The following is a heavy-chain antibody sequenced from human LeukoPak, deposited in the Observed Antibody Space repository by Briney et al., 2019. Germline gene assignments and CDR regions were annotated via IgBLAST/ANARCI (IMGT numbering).Heavy chain of an antibody. CDR3: TSTWTMYYDILTGYSHYFDY. D-gene: IGHD3-9*01. V-gene: IGHV3-15*01. Sequence: GGSLRLSCAASGFTFSNAWMRWVRQAPGKGLEWVGRIKSKTDGGTTDYAAPVKGRFTISRDDSKNTLYLQMNSLKTEDTAVYYCTSTWTMYYDILTGYSHYFDYWGQGTLVTVSS. CDR1: GFTFSNAW. CDR2: IKSKTDGGTT. J-gene: IGHJ4*02.